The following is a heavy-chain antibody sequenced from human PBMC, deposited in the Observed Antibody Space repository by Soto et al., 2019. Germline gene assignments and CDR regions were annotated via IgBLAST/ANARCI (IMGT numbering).Heavy chain of an antibody. V-gene: IGHV1-3*01. Sequence: GASVKVSCKASGYTFTSYAMHWGRPAPGQRLEWMGWINAGNGNTKYSQKFQGRVTITRDTSASTAYMELSSLRSEDTAVYYCARDNPELRAFDIWGQGTMVTVSS. CDR1: GYTFTSYA. CDR3: ARDNPELRAFDI. J-gene: IGHJ3*02. D-gene: IGHD1-7*01. CDR2: INAGNGNT.